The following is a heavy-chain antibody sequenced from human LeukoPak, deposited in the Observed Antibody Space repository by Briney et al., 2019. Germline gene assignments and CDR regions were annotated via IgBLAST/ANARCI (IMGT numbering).Heavy chain of an antibody. CDR1: GFTFSSYA. Sequence: GGSLRLSCAASGFTFSSYAMHWVRQAPGKGLEYVSAISSNGGSTYYANSVKGRFTISRDNSKNTLYLQMGSLRAEDMAVYYCAREDSSGWYWDYWGQGTLVTVSS. D-gene: IGHD6-19*01. CDR3: AREDSSGWYWDY. V-gene: IGHV3-64*01. CDR2: ISSNGGST. J-gene: IGHJ4*02.